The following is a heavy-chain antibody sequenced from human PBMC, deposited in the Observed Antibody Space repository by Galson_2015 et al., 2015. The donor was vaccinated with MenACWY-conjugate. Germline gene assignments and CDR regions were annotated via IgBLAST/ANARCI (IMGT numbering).Heavy chain of an antibody. J-gene: IGHJ6*02. Sequence: LRLSCAASGFTFSSYGMHWVRPAPGKGLEWVAVISYDGSNKYYADSVKGRFTISRDNSKNTLYLQMNSLRAEDTAVCYCAKGGLWYSSGWYSNYYYYGMDVWGQGTTVTVSS. V-gene: IGHV3-30*18. D-gene: IGHD6-19*01. CDR2: ISYDGSNK. CDR1: GFTFSSYG. CDR3: AKGGLWYSSGWYSNYYYYGMDV.